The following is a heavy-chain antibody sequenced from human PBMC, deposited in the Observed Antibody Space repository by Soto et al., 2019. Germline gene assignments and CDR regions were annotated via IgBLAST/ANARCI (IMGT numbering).Heavy chain of an antibody. J-gene: IGHJ4*02. CDR3: ARITVLEWPQYYFDY. V-gene: IGHV4-59*01. Sequence: SETLSLTCTVSGGSISSYYWSWIRQPPGKGLEWIGYIYYSGSTNYNPSLKSRVTISVDTSKNQFSLKLSSVTAADTAVYYCARITVLEWPQYYFDYWGQGTLVTVS. D-gene: IGHD3-3*01. CDR2: IYYSGST. CDR1: GGSISSYY.